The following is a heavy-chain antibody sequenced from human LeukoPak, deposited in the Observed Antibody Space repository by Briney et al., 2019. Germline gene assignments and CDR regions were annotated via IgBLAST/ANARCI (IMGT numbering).Heavy chain of an antibody. J-gene: IGHJ4*02. CDR3: AYISGHLCGGDCYFPSLYFDY. D-gene: IGHD2-21*02. V-gene: IGHV3-48*02. Sequence: GGSLRLSCAASGFTFSSYSMNWVRQAPGKGLEWVSYISSSSSTIYYADSVKGRFTISRDNAKNSLYLQMNSLRDEDTAVYYCAYISGHLCGGDCYFPSLYFDYWGQGTLVTVSS. CDR2: ISSSSSTI. CDR1: GFTFSSYS.